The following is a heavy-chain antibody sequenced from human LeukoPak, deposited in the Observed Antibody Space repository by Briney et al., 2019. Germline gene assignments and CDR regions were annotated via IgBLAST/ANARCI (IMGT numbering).Heavy chain of an antibody. CDR1: GDSISNSIW. Sequence: SGTLSLTCTVSGDSISNSIWWSWLRQPPGKGLEWIGEVDHTGNTNYRPSLDSRVTLSIDTSKNHFSLTLTSVTAADTAVYYCARYLHGSGSYSWGQGTLVTVSS. CDR2: VDHTGNT. V-gene: IGHV4-4*02. D-gene: IGHD3-10*01. CDR3: ARYLHGSGSYS. J-gene: IGHJ5*02.